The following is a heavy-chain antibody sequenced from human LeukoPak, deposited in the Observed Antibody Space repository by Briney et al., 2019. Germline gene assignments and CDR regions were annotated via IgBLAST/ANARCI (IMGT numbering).Heavy chain of an antibody. CDR2: ITSTATHT. J-gene: IGHJ4*02. V-gene: IGHV3-69-1*02. D-gene: IGHD1-26*01. CDR3: ARDGSPNYGYYAFFDN. CDR1: GGPINGGHYY. Sequence: ETLSLTCIVSGGPINGGHYYWSWVHQAPGKGLEWVSSITSTATHTYYADSVKGRFTISRDNAKNSLILQTSSLTVADTGIYYCARDGSPNYGYYAFFDNWGQGTLVTVSS.